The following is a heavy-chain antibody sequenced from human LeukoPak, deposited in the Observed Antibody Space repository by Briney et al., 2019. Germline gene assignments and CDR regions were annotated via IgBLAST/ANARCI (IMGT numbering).Heavy chain of an antibody. V-gene: IGHV4-28*01. CDR3: ARWGRYSSSWYSLDY. J-gene: IGHJ4*02. CDR1: GYSISSDNW. CDR2: IYQNGHT. D-gene: IGHD6-13*01. Sequence: PSETLSLTCAVSGYSISSDNWWGWIRQPPGKGLEWVGYIYQNGHTFYNPSLKSRVTISVDKSKNQFSLKLSSVTAADTAVYYCARWGRYSSSWYSLDYWGQGTLVTVSS.